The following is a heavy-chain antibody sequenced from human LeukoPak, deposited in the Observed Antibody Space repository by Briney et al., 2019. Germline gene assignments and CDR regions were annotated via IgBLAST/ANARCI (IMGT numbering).Heavy chain of an antibody. Sequence: PGGSLRLSCTASGFTFSSYSINWVRQAPGKGLEWVSYISSSSTTIKYADSVQGRFTISRDNAKNSLYLQMDSLNVEDTAVYYCARETGYIDYWGQGTLVTVSP. V-gene: IGHV3-48*01. J-gene: IGHJ4*02. CDR3: ARETGYIDY. D-gene: IGHD3-9*01. CDR2: ISSSSTTI. CDR1: GFTFSSYS.